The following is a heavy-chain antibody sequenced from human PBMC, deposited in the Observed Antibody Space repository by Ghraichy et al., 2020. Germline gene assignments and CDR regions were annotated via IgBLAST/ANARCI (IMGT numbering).Heavy chain of an antibody. J-gene: IGHJ3*02. CDR2: IVVGSGNT. CDR3: AAAGSSSWYAFDI. CDR1: GFTFTSSA. V-gene: IGHV1-58*02. Sequence: SVKVSCKASGFTFTSSAMQWVRQARGQRLEWIGWIVVGSGNTNYAQKFQERVTITRDMSTSTAYMELSSLRSEDTAVYYCAAAGSSSWYAFDIWGQGTMVTVSS. D-gene: IGHD6-13*01.